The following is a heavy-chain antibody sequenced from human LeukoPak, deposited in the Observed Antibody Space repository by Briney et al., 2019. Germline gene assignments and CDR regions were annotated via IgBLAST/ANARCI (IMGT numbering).Heavy chain of an antibody. CDR3: ARLLYYDFWSGPSEHGMDV. V-gene: IGHV1-69*04. CDR1: GGTFSSYA. CDR2: IIPIFGIA. J-gene: IGHJ6*02. D-gene: IGHD3-3*01. Sequence: SVKVSCKASGGTFSSYAISWVRQAPGQGLEWMGRIIPIFGIANYAQKFQGRVTITADKSTSTAYMELSSLRSEDTAVYYCARLLYYDFWSGPSEHGMDVWGQGTTVTVSS.